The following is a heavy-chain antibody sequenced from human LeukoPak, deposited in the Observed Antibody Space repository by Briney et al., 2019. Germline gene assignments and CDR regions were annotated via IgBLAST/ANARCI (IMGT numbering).Heavy chain of an antibody. CDR3: ARAMDV. V-gene: IGHV3-7*03. Sequence: GGSLRLSGAASGFSFSSYWMNWVRQAPGKGLEWVANIKQDGSKKHYVDSVKGRFTISRDNAKNSLYLQMNSLRAEDTAVYYCARAMDVWGQGTTVTVSS. J-gene: IGHJ6*02. CDR2: IKQDGSKK. CDR1: GFSFSSYW.